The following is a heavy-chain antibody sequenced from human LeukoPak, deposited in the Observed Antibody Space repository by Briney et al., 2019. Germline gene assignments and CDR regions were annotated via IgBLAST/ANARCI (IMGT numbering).Heavy chain of an antibody. CDR2: IYPGDSDT. CDR1: GYSFTSYW. Sequence: GESLKISCKGSGYSFTSYWIGWVRQMPGKGLEWMGIIYPGDSDTRYSPSFQGQVTISADKSISTAYLQWSSLKASDTAMYYCARGPGGGGDREYYFDYWGQGTLATVSS. V-gene: IGHV5-51*01. CDR3: ARGPGGGGDREYYFDY. J-gene: IGHJ4*02. D-gene: IGHD3-16*01.